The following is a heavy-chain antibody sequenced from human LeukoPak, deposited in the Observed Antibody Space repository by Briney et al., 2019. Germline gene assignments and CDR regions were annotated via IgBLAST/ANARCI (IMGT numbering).Heavy chain of an antibody. CDR1: GYTFTSYG. J-gene: IGHJ4*02. CDR2: ISAYNGNT. V-gene: IGHV1-18*01. CDR3: VRETARGSSGYYLDY. Sequence: ASVKVSCKASGYTFTSYGISWVRQAPGQGLEWMGWISAYNGNTNYAQKLQGRVTMTTDTSTSTAYMELRSLRSDDTAVYYCVRETARGSSGYYLDYWGQGTLVTVSS. D-gene: IGHD3-22*01.